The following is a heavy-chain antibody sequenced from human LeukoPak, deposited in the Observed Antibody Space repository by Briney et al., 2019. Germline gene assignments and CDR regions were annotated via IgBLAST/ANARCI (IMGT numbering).Heavy chain of an antibody. CDR1: GFTFSSYA. D-gene: IGHD6-13*01. J-gene: IGHJ4*02. CDR2: ISYDGSNK. CDR3: ARDSYSSWYGTIDY. Sequence: GGSLRLSCAASGFTFSSYAMHWVRQAPGKGLEWVAVISYDGSNKYYADSVKGRFTISRDNSKNTLYLQMNSLRAEDTAVYYCARDSYSSWYGTIDYWGQGTLVTVSS. V-gene: IGHV3-30-3*01.